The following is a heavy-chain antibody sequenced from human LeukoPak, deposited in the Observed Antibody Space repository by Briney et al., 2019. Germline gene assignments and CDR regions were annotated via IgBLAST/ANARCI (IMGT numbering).Heavy chain of an antibody. Sequence: GGSLRLSCAASGFTFDDYGMSWVRQAPGKGLEWVSGINWNGGSTGYADSVKGRFTISRDNAKNSLYLQMNSLRAEDTALYYCARHFLSHYDSSGYEFDYWGQGTLVTVSS. CDR3: ARHFLSHYDSSGYEFDY. J-gene: IGHJ4*02. V-gene: IGHV3-20*04. D-gene: IGHD3-22*01. CDR1: GFTFDDYG. CDR2: INWNGGST.